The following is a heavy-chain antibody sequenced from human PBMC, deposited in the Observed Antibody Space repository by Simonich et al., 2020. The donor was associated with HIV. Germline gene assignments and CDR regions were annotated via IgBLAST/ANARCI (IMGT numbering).Heavy chain of an antibody. CDR3: ARSGGSSSDAFDI. CDR1: GFTFSSSW. V-gene: IGHV3-74*01. J-gene: IGHJ3*02. D-gene: IGHD6-6*01. CDR2: INSDGSST. Sequence: EVQLVESGGGLVQPGGSLRLSCAASGFTFSSSWMHWVRQAPGKGLVWVARINSDGSSTSYADSVKGRFTISRDNAKNTLYLQMNSLRAEDTAVYYCARSGGSSSDAFDIWGQGTMVTVSS.